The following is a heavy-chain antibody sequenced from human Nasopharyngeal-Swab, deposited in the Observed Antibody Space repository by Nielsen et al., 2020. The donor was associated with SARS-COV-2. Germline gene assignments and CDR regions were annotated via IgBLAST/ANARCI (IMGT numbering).Heavy chain of an antibody. CDR3: ARGSRDGYFFDY. CDR1: GYSFTSNW. Sequence: GEALKISCKVSGYSFTSNWIGWVGQMPGKGLEWMAIIYPGDSDTRYSPSFQGQVTISADKSISTAYLQWSSLKASDTAMYFCARGSRDGYFFDYWGQGTLVTVSS. J-gene: IGHJ4*02. D-gene: IGHD5-24*01. CDR2: IYPGDSDT. V-gene: IGHV5-51*01.